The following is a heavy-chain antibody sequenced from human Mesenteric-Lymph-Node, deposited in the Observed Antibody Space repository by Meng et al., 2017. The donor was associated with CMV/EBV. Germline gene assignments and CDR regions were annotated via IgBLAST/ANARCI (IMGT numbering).Heavy chain of an antibody. CDR1: TFNNYA. CDR3: AKGNYFGSGSYYKAPFDY. CDR2: ISGSGGST. J-gene: IGHJ4*02. D-gene: IGHD3-10*01. Sequence: TFNNYAMSWVRQAAGKGLEWVSTISGSGGSTYYADSVKGRFTISRDNSKNTLYLQMNSVRAEDTAVYYCAKGNYFGSGSYYKAPFDYWGQGTLVTVSS. V-gene: IGHV3-23*01.